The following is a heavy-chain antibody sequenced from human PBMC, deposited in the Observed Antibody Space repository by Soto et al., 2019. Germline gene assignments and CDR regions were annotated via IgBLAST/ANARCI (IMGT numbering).Heavy chain of an antibody. CDR1: GFTFSSYS. Sequence: EVQLVESGGGLVQPGGSLRLSCAASGFTFSSYSMNWVRQAPGKGLEWISYISSSGSTIYYADSVKGRFTISRDNAQNSLYLQMNSLRDEDTAVYYWARDPSSGWTNFDSWGQGTLLTVSS. J-gene: IGHJ4*02. CDR3: ARDPSSGWTNFDS. V-gene: IGHV3-48*02. CDR2: ISSSGSTI. D-gene: IGHD6-19*01.